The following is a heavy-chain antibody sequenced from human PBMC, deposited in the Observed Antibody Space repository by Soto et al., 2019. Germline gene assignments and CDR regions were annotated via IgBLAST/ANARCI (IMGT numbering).Heavy chain of an antibody. J-gene: IGHJ6*02. CDR3: ARDSSVVPAAHYYYYDGMDV. D-gene: IGHD2-2*01. CDR2: ISAYNGNT. CDR1: GYTFTSYG. V-gene: IGHV1-18*01. Sequence: QVQLVQSGAEVKKPGASVKVSCKASGYTFTSYGISWVRQAPGQGLEWMGWISAYNGNTNYAQKLQGRVTMTTDKSASTAYMELRSLRSDDAAVYYGARDSSVVPAAHYYYYDGMDVWGQGTTVTVSS.